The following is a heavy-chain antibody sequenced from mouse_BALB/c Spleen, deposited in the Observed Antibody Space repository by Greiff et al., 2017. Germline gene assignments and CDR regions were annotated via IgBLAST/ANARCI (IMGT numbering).Heavy chain of an antibody. CDR1: GYTFTSYW. V-gene: IGHV1-87*01. CDR2: IYPGDGDT. J-gene: IGHJ1*01. Sequence: QVQLQHSGAELARPGASVKLSCKASGYTFTSYWMQWVKQRPGQGLEWIGAIYPGDGDTRYTQKFKGKATLTADKSSSTAYMQLSSLASEDSAVYYCAREGYYYGTPHWYFDVWGAGTTVTVSS. D-gene: IGHD1-1*01. CDR3: AREGYYYGTPHWYFDV.